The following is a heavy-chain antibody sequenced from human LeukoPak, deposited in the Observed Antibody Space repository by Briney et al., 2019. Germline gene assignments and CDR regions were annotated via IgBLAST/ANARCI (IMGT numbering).Heavy chain of an antibody. V-gene: IGHV1-69*05. D-gene: IGHD2-15*01. CDR3: GRKAGDCGGGSCYSMDY. CDR1: GGSFSSEA. CDR2: IIPIFGTA. Sequence: GASVKVSCKAFGGSFSSEAISWVRQAPGQGLEWMGGIIPIFGTANYAQKFQGRVTITTDESTSAAYMEVSSLRSEDTAVYYCGRKAGDCGGGSCYSMDYWGQGTLVTVSS. J-gene: IGHJ4*02.